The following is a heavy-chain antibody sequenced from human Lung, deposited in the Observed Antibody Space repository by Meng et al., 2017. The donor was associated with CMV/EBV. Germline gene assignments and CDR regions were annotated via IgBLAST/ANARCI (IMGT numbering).Heavy chain of an antibody. Sequence: AXVXVSXXVSGYTLTELSRHWVRQAPGKGLEWMGGFDPEDGETIYAQHFQGRVTMTEDTSTDTAYMELSSLTSEDTAVYYCATGHYDSRGYYSQTLSYWGQGTXVTVSS. V-gene: IGHV1-24*01. J-gene: IGHJ4*02. CDR3: ATGHYDSRGYYSQTLSY. CDR1: GYTLTELS. D-gene: IGHD3-22*01. CDR2: FDPEDGET.